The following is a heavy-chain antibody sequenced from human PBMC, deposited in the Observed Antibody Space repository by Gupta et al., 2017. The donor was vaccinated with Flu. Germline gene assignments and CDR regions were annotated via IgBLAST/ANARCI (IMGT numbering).Heavy chain of an antibody. CDR3: ARSRPAGSDYVGYGDP. J-gene: IGHJ5*02. V-gene: IGHV3-74*01. D-gene: IGHD4-17*01. CDR2: IKLDGSIT. CDR1: GFTFSSYW. Sequence: EVQLVESGGGLVQPGGSLSLSCAASGFTFSSYWMHWVRQTPGKGLVWVSRIKLDGSITNYADSVKGRFTISRDNAKNTLSLQMNSLREEETAVYYCARSRPAGSDYVGYGDPCGQGTLVTVSS.